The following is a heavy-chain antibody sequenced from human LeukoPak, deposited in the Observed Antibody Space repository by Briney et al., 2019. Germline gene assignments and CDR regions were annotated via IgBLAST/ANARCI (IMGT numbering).Heavy chain of an antibody. J-gene: IGHJ5*02. D-gene: IGHD1-26*01. Sequence: SETLSLTCAVYGGSFSDYYWNWIRQPPGKGLEWIGEINHSGNTNYNPSLKSRVTISVDTSMNQFSLKLSSVTAADTAVYYCARGGGSHGDWFDPWGQGTLVTVSS. CDR1: GGSFSDYY. CDR3: ARGGGSHGDWFDP. CDR2: INHSGNT. V-gene: IGHV4-34*01.